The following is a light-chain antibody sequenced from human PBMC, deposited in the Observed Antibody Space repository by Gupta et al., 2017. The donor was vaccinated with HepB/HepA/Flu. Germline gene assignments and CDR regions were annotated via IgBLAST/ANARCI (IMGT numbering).Light chain of an antibody. V-gene: IGLV2-14*03. J-gene: IGLJ2*01. CDR2: DVS. Sequence: QSALTQSASVSGSPGQSIPISCTGTSSDVGGYVSWYQHHPGKAPKFMIYDVSNRPAGVSNRFSGSKSGNTASLTISGLQAEDEADYYCSSYTSSSVVFGGGTKLTVL. CDR1: SSDVGGY. CDR3: SSYTSSSVV.